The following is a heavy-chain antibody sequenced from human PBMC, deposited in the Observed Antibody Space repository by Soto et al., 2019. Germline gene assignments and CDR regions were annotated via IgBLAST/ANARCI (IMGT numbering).Heavy chain of an antibody. J-gene: IGHJ4*02. CDR1: GGSISSYY. V-gene: IGHV4-59*01. CDR2: IYYSGST. Sequence: SETLSLTCTVSGGSISSYYWSWIRQPPGKGLEWIGYIYYSGSTNYNPSLKGRVTISVDTSKNQFSLKLSSVTAADTAVYYCARGGFVVVAATVDYWGQGTLVTVSS. D-gene: IGHD2-15*01. CDR3: ARGGFVVVAATVDY.